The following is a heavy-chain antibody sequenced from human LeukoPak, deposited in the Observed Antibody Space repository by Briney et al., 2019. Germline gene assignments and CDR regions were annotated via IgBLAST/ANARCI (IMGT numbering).Heavy chain of an antibody. Sequence: PSETLSLTCTVSGGSISSYYWSWIRQPPGKGLEWIGYIYYSGSTNYNPSLKSRVTISVDTSKNQFSLKLSSVTAADTAVYYCARHGYYYDSSGYYHDAFDIWGQGTMVTVSS. CDR2: IYYSGST. D-gene: IGHD3-22*01. CDR1: GGSISSYY. CDR3: ARHGYYYDSSGYYHDAFDI. J-gene: IGHJ3*02. V-gene: IGHV4-59*08.